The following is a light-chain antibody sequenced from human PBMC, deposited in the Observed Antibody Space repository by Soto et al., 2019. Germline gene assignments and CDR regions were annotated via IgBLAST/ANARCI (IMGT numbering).Light chain of an antibody. J-gene: IGKJ5*01. Sequence: IPMTQSPSSLSASVGDRVTITCQASQNINNYLNWYQQKPGRAPNLLIYDASNLEAGVPSRLRGSGSGTDFTFTISRMQPEDIATYDCQQYENLPTFGQGTRLEIK. CDR3: QQYENLPT. V-gene: IGKV1-33*01. CDR1: QNINNY. CDR2: DAS.